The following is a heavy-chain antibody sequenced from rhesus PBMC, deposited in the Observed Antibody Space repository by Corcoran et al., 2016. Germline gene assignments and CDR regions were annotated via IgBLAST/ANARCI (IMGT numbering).Heavy chain of an antibody. J-gene: IGHJ5-1*01. CDR3: ASLVVALWYRFDV. Sequence: QVQLQESGPGLVKPSETLSLTCAVSGASISSYWWRWLRPPPWKGLEWIGEINGNSGSTYYNPSLKSRVTISKDASKNQFSLKLSSVTAADTAVYYCASLVVALWYRFDVWGQGVLVTVSS. CDR1: GASISSYW. V-gene: IGHV4-80*01. CDR2: INGNSGST. D-gene: IGHD4-17*01.